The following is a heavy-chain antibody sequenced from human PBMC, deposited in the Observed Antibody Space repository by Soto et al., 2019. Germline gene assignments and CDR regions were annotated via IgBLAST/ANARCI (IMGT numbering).Heavy chain of an antibody. D-gene: IGHD4-17*01. CDR1: GGSFSGYY. V-gene: IGHV4-34*01. Sequence: QVQLQQWGAGLLKPSETLSLTCAVYGGSFSGYYWSWIRQPPGKGLEWIGEINHSGSTNYNPSLKSRVTIPVDTSKNQFSLKLSSVTAADTAVYYCARGAGTTVTTRDYYYGMDVWGQGTTVTVSS. CDR3: ARGAGTTVTTRDYYYGMDV. CDR2: INHSGST. J-gene: IGHJ6*02.